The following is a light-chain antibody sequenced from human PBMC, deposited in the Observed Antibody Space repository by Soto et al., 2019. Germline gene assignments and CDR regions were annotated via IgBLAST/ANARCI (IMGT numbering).Light chain of an antibody. CDR2: DAS. V-gene: IGKV1-33*01. CDR3: QQYDNLPLT. J-gene: IGKJ4*01. CDR1: QDISNY. Sequence: DIPMTQSPSSLSASVGDRVTTTCQASQDISNYLNWYQQKPGKAPKLLIYDASNLETGVPSRFSGSGSGTDFTFTISSLQPEDIATYYCQQYDNLPLTFGGGTKVDI.